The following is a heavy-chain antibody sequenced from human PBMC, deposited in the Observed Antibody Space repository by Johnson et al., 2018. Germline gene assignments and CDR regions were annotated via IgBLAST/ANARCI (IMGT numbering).Heavy chain of an antibody. D-gene: IGHD3/OR15-3a*01. J-gene: IGHJ3*01. V-gene: IGHV3-30-3*01. CDR1: GFTFSNYA. CDR3: VRVDTSMTFLGAFDF. Sequence: QVQLVQSGGGVVQPGRSXRLSCAASGFTFSNYAMYWVRQTPGTGLEWVTLITFDGRNEYYAGSVKGRFTFSRDNSKNTLFLQMNSLRVEDTAVYYCVRVDTSMTFLGAFDFWGQGTLVTVSA. CDR2: ITFDGRNE.